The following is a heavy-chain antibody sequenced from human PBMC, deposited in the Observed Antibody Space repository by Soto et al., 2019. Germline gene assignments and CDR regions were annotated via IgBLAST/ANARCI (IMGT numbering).Heavy chain of an antibody. D-gene: IGHD3-3*01. CDR1: GGSISSYY. V-gene: IGHV4-59*01. CDR3: AREYKDYDFWSGYRPLTSYGMDV. CDR2: IYYSGST. J-gene: IGHJ6*02. Sequence: LSLTCTVSGGSISSYYWSWIRQPPGKGLEWIGYIYYSGSTNYNPSLKSRVTISVDTSKNQFSLKLSSVTAADTAVYYCAREYKDYDFWSGYRPLTSYGMDVWGQGTTVTVSS.